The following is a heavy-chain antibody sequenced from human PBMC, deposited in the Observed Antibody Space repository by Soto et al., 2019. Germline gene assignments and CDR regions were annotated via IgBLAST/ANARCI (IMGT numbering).Heavy chain of an antibody. J-gene: IGHJ6*03. D-gene: IGHD1-20*01. V-gene: IGHV4-59*01. CDR1: GGSISSYY. Sequence: SETLSLTCTVSGGSISSYYWSWIRQPPGKGLEWIGYIYYSGSTNYNPSLKSRVTISVDTSKNQFSLKLSSVTAADTAVYYCAGSLVYAHMEVWGKGTTVTVSS. CDR2: IYYSGST. CDR3: AGSLVYAHMEV.